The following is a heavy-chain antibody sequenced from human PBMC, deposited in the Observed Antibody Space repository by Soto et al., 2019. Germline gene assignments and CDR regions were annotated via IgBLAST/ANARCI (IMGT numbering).Heavy chain of an antibody. D-gene: IGHD1-26*01. V-gene: IGHV4-39*01. J-gene: IGHJ4*02. CDR1: GGSISSSSYY. CDR2: IYYSGST. CDR3: XRHCTGYSGSYNYYFDY. Sequence: PSETLSLTCTVSGGSISSSSYYWGWIRRPPGKGLEWIGSIYYSGSTYYNPSLKSRVTISVDTSKNQFSLKLSSVTAADTAVYYCXRHCTGYSGSYNYYFDYWGQGTLVTVSS.